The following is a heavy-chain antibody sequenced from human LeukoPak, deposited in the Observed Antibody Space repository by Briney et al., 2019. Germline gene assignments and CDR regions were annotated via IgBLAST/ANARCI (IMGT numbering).Heavy chain of an antibody. D-gene: IGHD6-6*01. CDR1: GGSFSGYY. CDR2: INHSGST. CDR3: ARRKSIAARYFDY. V-gene: IGHV4-34*01. J-gene: IGHJ4*02. Sequence: SETLSLPCAIYGGSFSGYYWGWIRQPPGKGLEWIGEINHSGSTNYNPSLKSRVTISVDTSKNQFSLKLSSVTAADTAVYYCARRKSIAARYFDYWGQGTLVTVSS.